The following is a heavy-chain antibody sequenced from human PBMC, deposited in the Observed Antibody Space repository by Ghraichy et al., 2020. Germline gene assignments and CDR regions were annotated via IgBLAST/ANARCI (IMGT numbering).Heavy chain of an antibody. D-gene: IGHD6-13*01. V-gene: IGHV1-2*04. J-gene: IGHJ5*02. CDR2: INPNSGGT. CDR1: GYTFTGYY. Sequence: ASVKVSCKASGYTFTGYYMHWVRQAPGQGLEWMGWINPNSGGTNYAQKFQGWVTMTRDTSISTAYMELSRLRSDDTAVYYCARGTRYSSSLNWFDPWGQGTLVTVSS. CDR3: ARGTRYSSSLNWFDP.